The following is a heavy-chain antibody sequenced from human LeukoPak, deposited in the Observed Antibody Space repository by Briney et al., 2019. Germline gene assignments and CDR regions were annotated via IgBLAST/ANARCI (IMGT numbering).Heavy chain of an antibody. CDR2: IKQDGSEK. D-gene: IGHD6-13*01. J-gene: IGHJ4*02. Sequence: GGSLRLSCAASGFTFSSYAMSWVRQAPGKGLEWVANIKQDGSEKYYADSVKGRFTISRDNAKNSLYLQMNSLRAEDTAVYYCARGGRYSSSWYNYWGQGTLVTVSS. CDR1: GFTFSSYA. CDR3: ARGGRYSSSWYNY. V-gene: IGHV3-7*01.